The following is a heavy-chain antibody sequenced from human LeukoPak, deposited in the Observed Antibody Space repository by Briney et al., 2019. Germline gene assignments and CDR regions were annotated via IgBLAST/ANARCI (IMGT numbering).Heavy chain of an antibody. CDR1: GFTFDDYA. Sequence: GGSLRLSCAASGFTFDDYAMHWVRQAPGKGLEWVSGISWNSGSIGYADSVKGRFTISRDNAKNSLYLQMNSLRAEDTAVYYCASSDRPPDYWGQGTLVTVSS. D-gene: IGHD6-6*01. J-gene: IGHJ4*02. CDR3: ASSDRPPDY. V-gene: IGHV3-9*01. CDR2: ISWNSGSI.